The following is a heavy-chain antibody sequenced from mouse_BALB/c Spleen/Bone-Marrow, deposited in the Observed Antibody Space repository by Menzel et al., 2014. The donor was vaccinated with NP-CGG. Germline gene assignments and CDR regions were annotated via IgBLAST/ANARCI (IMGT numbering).Heavy chain of an antibody. V-gene: IGHV14-3*02. CDR3: ARYDYGVYFDY. CDR2: IDPANGNT. Sequence: VQLQQPGAEVVKPGASVKLSCTASGFNIKDTYMHWVKQRPEQGLEWIGRIDPANGNTKYDPKFQGKTTITADTSSNTAYLQLSSLTSEDTAVYYCARYDYGVYFDYWGQGTTPTVSS. D-gene: IGHD2-4*01. J-gene: IGHJ2*01. CDR1: GFNIKDTY.